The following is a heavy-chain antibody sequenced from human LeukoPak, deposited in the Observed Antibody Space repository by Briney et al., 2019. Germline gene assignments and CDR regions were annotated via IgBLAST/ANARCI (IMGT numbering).Heavy chain of an antibody. V-gene: IGHV1-3*04. CDR2: INTDNDNT. CDR1: GYTFSSYV. CDR3: ARACSGGRCYVGAYDH. J-gene: IGHJ4*02. D-gene: IGHD2-15*01. Sequence: ASVKVSCKASGYTFSSYVMHWVRQAPGQRLEWMGWINTDNDNTEDSQNFQGRVTITRDTSASTAYMELSSLRSEDTAVYYCARACSGGRCYVGAYDHWGQGTLVTVSS.